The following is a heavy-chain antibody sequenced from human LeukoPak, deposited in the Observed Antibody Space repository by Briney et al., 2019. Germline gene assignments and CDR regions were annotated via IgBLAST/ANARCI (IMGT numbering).Heavy chain of an antibody. CDR2: ISYDGSNK. D-gene: IGHD6-19*01. V-gene: IGHV3-30-3*01. Sequence: PGGSLRLSCAASGFTFSSYAMHWVRQAPGKGLEWVAVISYDGSNKYYADFVKGRFTISRDNSKNTLYLQMNSLRAEDTAVYYCAREAVAGYYFDYWGQGTLVTVSS. J-gene: IGHJ4*02. CDR1: GFTFSSYA. CDR3: AREAVAGYYFDY.